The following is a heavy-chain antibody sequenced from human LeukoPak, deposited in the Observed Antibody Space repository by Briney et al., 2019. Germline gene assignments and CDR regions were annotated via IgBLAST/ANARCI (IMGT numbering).Heavy chain of an antibody. CDR1: GGTFSNSA. V-gene: IGHV1-69*13. D-gene: IGHD4-17*01. Sequence: ASVKVSCKASGGTFSNSAINWVRQAPGQGLGWMGGIIPIFGTANYAQRFQGRVTITADESTSTAYMELSSLRSEDTAVYYCARGGPSTERDWFDPWGQGTLVTVSS. J-gene: IGHJ5*02. CDR3: ARGGPSTERDWFDP. CDR2: IIPIFGTA.